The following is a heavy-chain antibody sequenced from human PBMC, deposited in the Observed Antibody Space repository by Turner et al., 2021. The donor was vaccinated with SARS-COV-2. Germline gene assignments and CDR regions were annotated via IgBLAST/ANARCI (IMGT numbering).Heavy chain of an antibody. Sequence: QVPLVQSGAGGKKPGASVEVPCKASGYTFTGYYMHWVRQAPGQGLEWMGWINPNSGGTNYAQKFQGRVTMTRDTSISTAYMELSRLRSDDTAVYFCARDLFDLGSRWTQWGQGTLVTVSS. CDR2: INPNSGGT. J-gene: IGHJ4*02. D-gene: IGHD6-13*01. CDR3: ARDLFDLGSRWTQ. CDR1: GYTFTGYY. V-gene: IGHV1-2*02.